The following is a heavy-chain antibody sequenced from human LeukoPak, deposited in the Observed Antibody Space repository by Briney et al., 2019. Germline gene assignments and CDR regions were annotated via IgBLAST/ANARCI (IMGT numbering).Heavy chain of an antibody. CDR2: ISGSGGST. CDR1: GFTFSSQW. CDR3: AKVTNIAAKVPNYFDY. Sequence: PGGSLRLSCAGSGFTFSSQWIHWVRQAPGKGLEWVSAISGSGGSTYYADSVKGRFTISRDNSKNTLYLQMNSLRAEDTAVYYCAKVTNIAAKVPNYFDYWGQGTLVTVSS. V-gene: IGHV3-23*01. J-gene: IGHJ4*02. D-gene: IGHD6-13*01.